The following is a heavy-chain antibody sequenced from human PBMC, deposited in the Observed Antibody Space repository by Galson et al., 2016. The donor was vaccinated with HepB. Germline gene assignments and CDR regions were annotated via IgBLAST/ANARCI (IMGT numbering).Heavy chain of an antibody. CDR2: INTGTPGDT. CDR3: ARDFCTGVSCNRALGH. CDR1: GYSFSSYG. D-gene: IGHD2-8*02. V-gene: IGHV1-18*01. Sequence: SVKVSCKASGYSFSSYGISWVRQAPGQGLEWMAWINTGTPGDTLYAQSLQGRLTLTPDPSTTTAYMNLRSLGSDDTAVYFCARDFCTGVSCNRALGHWGQGTLVTVSS. J-gene: IGHJ4*02.